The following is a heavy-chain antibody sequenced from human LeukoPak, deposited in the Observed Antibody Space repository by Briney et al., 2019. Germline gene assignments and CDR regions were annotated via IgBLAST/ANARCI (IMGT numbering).Heavy chain of an antibody. CDR3: ARGRRLHRTSRRYFDY. Sequence: PSETLSLTCAVYGGSFSGYYWSWIRQPPGKGLEWIGEINHSGSTNYNPSLKSRVTISVDTSKNQFSLKLSSVTAADTAVYYCARGRRLHRTSRRYFDYWGQGTLVTVSS. D-gene: IGHD6-25*01. J-gene: IGHJ4*02. V-gene: IGHV4-34*01. CDR2: INHSGST. CDR1: GGSFSGYY.